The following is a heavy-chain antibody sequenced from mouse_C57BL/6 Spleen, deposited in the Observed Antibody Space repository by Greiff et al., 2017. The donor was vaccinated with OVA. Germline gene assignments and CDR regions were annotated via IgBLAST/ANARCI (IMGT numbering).Heavy chain of an antibody. D-gene: IGHD2-2*01. Sequence: VQLQQPGAELVKPGASVKLSCKASGYTFNSYWMHWVKQRPGQGLEWIGMIHPNSGSTNYNEKFKSKATLPVDKSSSTAYLQLSSLTSEDSAVYYCARKGTMVTAWFAYWGQGTLVTVSA. CDR3: ARKGTMVTAWFAY. V-gene: IGHV1-64*01. CDR1: GYTFNSYW. J-gene: IGHJ3*01. CDR2: IHPNSGST.